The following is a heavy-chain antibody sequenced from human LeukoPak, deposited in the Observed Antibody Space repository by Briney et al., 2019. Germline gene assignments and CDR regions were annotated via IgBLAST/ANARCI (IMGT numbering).Heavy chain of an antibody. D-gene: IGHD6-19*01. Sequence: SETLSLTCAVSGYSISSGYYWGWIRQPPGKGLEWIGSIYHSGSTYYNPSLKSRVTISVDTSKNQFSLKLSSVTAADTAVYYCARAVAGYRKFDYWGQGTLVTVSS. CDR3: ARAVAGYRKFDY. CDR1: GYSISSGYY. J-gene: IGHJ4*02. CDR2: IYHSGST. V-gene: IGHV4-38-2*01.